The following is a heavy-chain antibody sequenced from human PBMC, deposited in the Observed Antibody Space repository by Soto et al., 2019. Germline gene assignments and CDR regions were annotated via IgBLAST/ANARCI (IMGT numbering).Heavy chain of an antibody. CDR1: GFTFSSYA. J-gene: IGHJ5*02. Sequence: GGSLRLSCAASGFTFSSYAMSWVRQAPGKGLEWVSAISGSGGSTYYADSVKGRFTISRDNSKNTLYLQMNSLRAEDTAVYYCEKSYRELSGNWFDPWGQGDMVSVSS. CDR2: ISGSGGST. CDR3: EKSYRELSGNWFDP. D-gene: IGHD1-7*01. V-gene: IGHV3-23*01.